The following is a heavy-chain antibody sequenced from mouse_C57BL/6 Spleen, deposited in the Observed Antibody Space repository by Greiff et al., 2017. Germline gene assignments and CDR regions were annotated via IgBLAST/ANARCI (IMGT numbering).Heavy chain of an antibody. CDR3: ARDDYDEAWFAY. V-gene: IGHV5-6*01. J-gene: IGHJ3*01. CDR1: GFTFSSYG. Sequence: EVKVVESGGDLVKPGGSLKLSCAASGFTFSSYGMSWVRQTPDKRLEWVATISSGGSYTYYPDSVKGRFTISSDNAKNTLYLQMSSLKSEDTAMYYCARDDYDEAWFAYWGQGTLVTVSA. CDR2: ISSGGSYT. D-gene: IGHD2-4*01.